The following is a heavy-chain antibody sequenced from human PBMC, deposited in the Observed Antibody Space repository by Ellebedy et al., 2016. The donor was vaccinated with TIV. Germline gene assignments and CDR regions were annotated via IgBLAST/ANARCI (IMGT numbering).Heavy chain of an antibody. CDR1: GFTFSSYW. V-gene: IGHV3-74*01. CDR3: ARDAAAGKTDY. D-gene: IGHD6-13*01. CDR2: INTDGSYT. Sequence: GESLKISCAASGFTFSSYWMHWVRQAPGQGLVRVSHINTDGSYTTYADSVKGRFTISRDNAKNSLYLQMNSLRAEDTAVYFCARDAAAGKTDYWGQGTLVTVSS. J-gene: IGHJ4*02.